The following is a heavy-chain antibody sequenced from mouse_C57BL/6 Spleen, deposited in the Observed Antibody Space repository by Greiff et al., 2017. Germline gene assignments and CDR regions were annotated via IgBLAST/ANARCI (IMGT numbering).Heavy chain of an antibody. V-gene: IGHV1-64*01. D-gene: IGHD2-5*01. CDR2: IHPNSGST. CDR1: GYTFTSYW. Sequence: QVQLQQPGAELVKPGASVKLSCKASGYTFTSYWMHWVKQRPGQGLEWIGMIHPNSGSTNYNEKFKSKATLTVDKSSSTAYMQLSSLTSEDSAVYYCARSVYSNYAMDYWGQGTSGTVSS. CDR3: ARSVYSNYAMDY. J-gene: IGHJ4*01.